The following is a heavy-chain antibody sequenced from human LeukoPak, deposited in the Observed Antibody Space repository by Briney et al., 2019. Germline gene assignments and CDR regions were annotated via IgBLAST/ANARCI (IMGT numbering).Heavy chain of an antibody. CDR3: ATQTITLVVVISPFDY. CDR1: GFTFSSYA. Sequence: GGSLRLSCAASGFTFSSYAMHWVRQAPGKGLEWVAVISYDGGNKYYADSVKGRFTISRDNSRSTVYLQMNSLKPDDTAVYYCATQTITLVVVISPFDYWGQGALVTVSS. D-gene: IGHD3-22*01. CDR2: ISYDGGNK. J-gene: IGHJ4*02. V-gene: IGHV3-30*04.